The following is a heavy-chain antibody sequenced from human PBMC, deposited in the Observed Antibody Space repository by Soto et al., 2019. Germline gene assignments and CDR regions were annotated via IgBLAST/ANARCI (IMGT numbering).Heavy chain of an antibody. CDR1: ALMFSSYE. V-gene: IGHV3-48*03. D-gene: IGHD6-19*01. CDR3: PRISQCLSGYISHGVVV. CDR2: INVGDDTR. Sequence: LVEAGGGVVQPGGSLRLSCAASALMFSSYEFIWVRRAPGKGLMWVSYINVGDDTRHYAESVRGGFTISRVDAKGSLYLQMESLRVEDTAVNFCPRISQCLSGYISHGVVVWSHRMTVTVSS. J-gene: IGHJ6*02.